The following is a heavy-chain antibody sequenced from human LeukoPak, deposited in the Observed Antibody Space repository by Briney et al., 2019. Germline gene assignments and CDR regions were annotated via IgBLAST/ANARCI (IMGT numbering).Heavy chain of an antibody. Sequence: PGGSLRLSCVASGFTFSNYAMSWVRQAPGEGLELVSGIYGSDDKTVYGDAVKDRFTISRDNSKNTLYLQMNSLRADDTAVYYCAKTQGYYDAWGQGALVTVSS. V-gene: IGHV3-23*01. CDR3: AKTQGYYDA. J-gene: IGHJ5*02. CDR1: GFTFSNYA. D-gene: IGHD2-15*01. CDR2: IYGSDDKT.